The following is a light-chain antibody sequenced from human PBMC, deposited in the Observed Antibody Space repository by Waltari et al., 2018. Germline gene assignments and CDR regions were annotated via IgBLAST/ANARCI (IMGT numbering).Light chain of an antibody. Sequence: QTVVTQEPSFSVSPGGTVTLTCGLSSGSFSTSYYPSWYQQTPGRAPRTLIDNTNTRSSGVPDRCSGSILGNKAALTITGAQADDESNYYCVLYMTSGISVFGGGTKLTVL. CDR3: VLYMTSGISV. J-gene: IGLJ3*02. CDR2: NTN. V-gene: IGLV8-61*01. CDR1: SGSFSTSYY.